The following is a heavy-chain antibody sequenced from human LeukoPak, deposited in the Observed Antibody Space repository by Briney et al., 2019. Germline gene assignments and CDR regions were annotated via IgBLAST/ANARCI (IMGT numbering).Heavy chain of an antibody. Sequence: SETLSLTCTVSGGSISSYYWRWIRQPPGKGLEWIGYIYYSGSTNYNPSLKSRVTISVDTSKNQYSLKLSSVTAADTAVYYCARQEGYCSSTSCHNHFDYWGQGTLVTVSS. D-gene: IGHD2-2*01. CDR2: IYYSGST. J-gene: IGHJ4*02. CDR1: GGSISSYY. V-gene: IGHV4-59*08. CDR3: ARQEGYCSSTSCHNHFDY.